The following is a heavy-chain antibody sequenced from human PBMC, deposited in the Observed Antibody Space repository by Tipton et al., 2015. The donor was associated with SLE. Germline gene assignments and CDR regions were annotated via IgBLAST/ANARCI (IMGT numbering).Heavy chain of an antibody. Sequence: TLSLTCTVSGDSINSPYWNWIRQPTGKGLEWIGYIFYNGITNYNPSLKSRFTISVETSKNQVSLNLNSMTAADTAIYYCVRDATLYGDYISYWGQGLLVTVSS. CDR2: IFYNGIT. V-gene: IGHV4-59*11. J-gene: IGHJ4*02. D-gene: IGHD4-17*01. CDR3: VRDATLYGDYISY. CDR1: GDSINSPY.